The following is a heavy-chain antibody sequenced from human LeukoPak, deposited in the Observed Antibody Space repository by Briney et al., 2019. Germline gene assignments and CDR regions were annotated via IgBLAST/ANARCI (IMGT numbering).Heavy chain of an antibody. CDR2: ISGSGGST. J-gene: IGHJ6*02. CDR1: GFTFSSYA. D-gene: IGHD1-26*01. V-gene: IGHV3-23*01. CDR3: ARDLGELLDGMDV. Sequence: GGSLRLSCAASGFTFSSYAMSWVRQAPGKGLEWVSAISGSGGSTYYAGSVKGRFTISRDNSKNTLYLQMNSLRAEDTAVYYCARDLGELLDGMDVWGQGTTVTVSS.